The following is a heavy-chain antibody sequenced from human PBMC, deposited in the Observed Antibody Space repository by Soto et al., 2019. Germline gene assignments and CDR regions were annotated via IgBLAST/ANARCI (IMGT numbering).Heavy chain of an antibody. CDR1: GFTFSSYV. J-gene: IGHJ4*02. V-gene: IGHV3-23*01. CDR3: ARVRFGELV. CDR2: IGVGGGDR. D-gene: IGHD3-10*01. Sequence: EVQLLESGGGLVQPGGSLRLSCAASGFTFSSYVMSWVRQAPGKGLEWVSIIGVGGGDRYYPESVKGRFIISRDNSRDTLYLEMNSLRDEDTAVYYCARVRFGELVWGQGTLVTVSS.